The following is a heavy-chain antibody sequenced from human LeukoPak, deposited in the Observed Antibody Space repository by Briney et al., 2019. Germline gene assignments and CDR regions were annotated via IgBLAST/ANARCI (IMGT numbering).Heavy chain of an antibody. J-gene: IGHJ4*02. D-gene: IGHD6-13*01. V-gene: IGHV4-31*03. CDR1: GGSTSSGGYY. Sequence: SQTLSLTCTVSGGSTSSGGYYWSWIRQHPGKGLEWIGYIYYSGSTYYNPSLKSRVTISVDTSKNQFSLKLSSVTAADTAVYYCARRLSSSWYSYFDYWGQGTLVTVSS. CDR2: IYYSGST. CDR3: ARRLSSSWYSYFDY.